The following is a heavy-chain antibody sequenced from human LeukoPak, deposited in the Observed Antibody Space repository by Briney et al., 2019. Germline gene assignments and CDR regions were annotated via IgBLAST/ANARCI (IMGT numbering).Heavy chain of an antibody. V-gene: IGHV3-23*01. CDR1: GFTFSSYA. Sequence: GGSLRLSCAASGFTFSSYAMSWVRQAPGKGLEWVSAISGSGGSTYYADSVKGRFTISRDNSKNTLYLQMNSLRAEDTAVYYCAIRGYSYGSPPSWFDPWGRGTLVTVSS. CDR3: AIRGYSYGSPPSWFDP. D-gene: IGHD5-18*01. J-gene: IGHJ5*02. CDR2: ISGSGGST.